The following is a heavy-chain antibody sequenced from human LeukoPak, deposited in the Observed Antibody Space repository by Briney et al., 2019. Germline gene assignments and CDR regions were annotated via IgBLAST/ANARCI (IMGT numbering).Heavy chain of an antibody. D-gene: IGHD1-26*01. CDR2: ISAYNGDT. V-gene: IGHV1-18*01. CDR3: ARDLKRTVGATTASDY. CDR1: GYTFTSYG. Sequence: ASVKVSCKASGYTFTSYGISWVRQAPGQGLEWMGWISAYNGDTNYAQKFQGRVTMTTDTSTSTGHMELRSLTSDDTAVYYCARDLKRTVGATTASDYWGQGTLVTVSS. J-gene: IGHJ4*02.